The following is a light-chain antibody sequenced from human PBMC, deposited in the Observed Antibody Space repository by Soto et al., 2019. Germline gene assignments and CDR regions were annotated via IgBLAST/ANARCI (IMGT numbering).Light chain of an antibody. V-gene: IGLV1-47*01. J-gene: IGLJ3*02. Sequence: QAVLTQPPSASGTPGQRVTISCSGRNSNIGSNYVYWYQQVPGTAPKLLIYTNNQRPSGVPDRFSGSKSATSASLAIGGLRSEDEADYYCAAWDDSLSVWVFGGGTKLTVL. CDR2: TNN. CDR1: NSNIGSNY. CDR3: AAWDDSLSVWV.